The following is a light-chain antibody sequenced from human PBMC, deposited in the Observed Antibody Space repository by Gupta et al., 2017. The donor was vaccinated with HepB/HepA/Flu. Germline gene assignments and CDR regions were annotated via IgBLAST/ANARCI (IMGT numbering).Light chain of an antibody. CDR2: WAF. CDR1: QSVLNSPKKQNY. CDR3: QQYYSALTWT. V-gene: IGKV4-1*01. Sequence: DIVMTQSPDSMAVSMGERATINCKASQSVLNSPKKQNYLAWSQQKPGKPPKLLIYWAFIRESGFPARFSGSGSGTEFTLTISSLQSGDVAVYYCQQYYSALTWTFGQGTKVEIK. J-gene: IGKJ1*01.